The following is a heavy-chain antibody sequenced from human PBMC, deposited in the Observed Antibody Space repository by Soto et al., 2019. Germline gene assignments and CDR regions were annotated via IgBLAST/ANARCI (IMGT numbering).Heavy chain of an antibody. J-gene: IGHJ6*02. V-gene: IGHV3-23*01. Sequence: PGGFLRLSCAASGFTFSSYAMSWVRQAPGKGLEWVSAISGSVRSTYYADSVKGRFTISRDNSKNTLFLQMNGLRAEDTAVYYCAKDPSSGRSYYSYGMDVWGQGTTVTVSS. D-gene: IGHD6-19*01. CDR2: ISGSVRST. CDR1: GFTFSSYA. CDR3: AKDPSSGRSYYSYGMDV.